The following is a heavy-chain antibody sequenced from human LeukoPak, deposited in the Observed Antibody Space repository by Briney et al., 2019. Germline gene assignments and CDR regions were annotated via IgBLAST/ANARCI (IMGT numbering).Heavy chain of an antibody. Sequence: SETLSLTCAVYGGSFSGYYWSWIRQSPGKGLEWIGEINHSGSTNYNPSLKSRVTISVDTSKNQFSLKLSPVTAADTAVYYCARVLPMVRGVIYYYYYMDVWGKGTTVTVSS. CDR3: ARVLPMVRGVIYYYYYMDV. V-gene: IGHV4-34*01. D-gene: IGHD3-10*01. J-gene: IGHJ6*03. CDR1: GGSFSGYY. CDR2: INHSGST.